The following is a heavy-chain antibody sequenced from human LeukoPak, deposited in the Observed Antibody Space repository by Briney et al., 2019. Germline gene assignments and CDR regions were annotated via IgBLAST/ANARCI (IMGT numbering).Heavy chain of an antibody. Sequence: SETLSLTCSVSGASISSSAYYWAWIRQPPGKGLEWVGSIYFSGSTYYSPSLKSRLIISVDTSKNQFSLKLSSVTAADTAVYYCARRPQGYYDSSGGWFDPWGQGTLVTVSS. D-gene: IGHD3-22*01. V-gene: IGHV4-39*01. CDR2: IYFSGST. CDR3: ARRPQGYYDSSGGWFDP. J-gene: IGHJ5*02. CDR1: GASISSSAYY.